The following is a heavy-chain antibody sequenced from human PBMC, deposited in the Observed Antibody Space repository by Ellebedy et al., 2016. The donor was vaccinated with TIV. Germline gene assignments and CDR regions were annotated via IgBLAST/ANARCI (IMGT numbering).Heavy chain of an antibody. D-gene: IGHD4-17*01. V-gene: IGHV3-48*04. CDR3: ARDLWDYDASDFDY. CDR2: IGSSSDSV. J-gene: IGHJ4*02. CDR1: GFAFSSYG. Sequence: GGSLRLXXAASGFAFSSYGFNWVRQAPGKGLEWVSYIGSSSDSVYYADTVKGRFTISRDNAKKSLYLQMNRLRAEDTAVYYCARDLWDYDASDFDYWGQGTLVTVSS.